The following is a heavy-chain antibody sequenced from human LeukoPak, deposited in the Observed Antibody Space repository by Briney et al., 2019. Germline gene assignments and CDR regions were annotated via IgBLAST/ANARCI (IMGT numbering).Heavy chain of an antibody. J-gene: IGHJ4*02. D-gene: IGHD3-22*01. CDR2: MNPNSGNT. CDR1: GYTFTSYD. Sequence: ASVKVSCKASGYTFTSYDINWVRQATGQGLEWMGWMNPNSGNTGYAQKFQGRVTMTKNTSISTAYMELSSLRSEDTAVYYCARGLTYDSSGYYPWWGQGTLVTVSS. V-gene: IGHV1-8*01. CDR3: ARGLTYDSSGYYPW.